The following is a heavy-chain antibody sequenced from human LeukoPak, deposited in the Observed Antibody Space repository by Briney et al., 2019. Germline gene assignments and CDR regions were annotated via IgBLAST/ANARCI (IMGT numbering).Heavy chain of an antibody. CDR3: ARARRVRGVIIFDY. J-gene: IGHJ4*02. CDR2: MNPNSGNT. Sequence: ASVTVSCTASGYTFTSYDINWVRQATGQGLEWMGWMNPNSGNTGYAQKFQGRVTMTRNTSISTAYMELSSLRSEDTAVYYCARARRVRGVIIFDYWGQGTLVTVSS. V-gene: IGHV1-8*01. D-gene: IGHD3-10*01. CDR1: GYTFTSYD.